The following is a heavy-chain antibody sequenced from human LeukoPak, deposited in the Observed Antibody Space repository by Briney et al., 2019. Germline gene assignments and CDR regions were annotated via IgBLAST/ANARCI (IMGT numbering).Heavy chain of an antibody. J-gene: IGHJ4*02. CDR3: AGGKLTGEPPRFDY. D-gene: IGHD7-27*01. V-gene: IGHV3-11*01. Sequence: GGSLRLPCAASEFTFSHYYMTWIRQAPGKGLEWVSYISSSGTTIYDADSVKGRFTISRDNAKNSLYLQMNNLRDEDTAVYYCAGGKLTGEPPRFDYWGQGTLVTVSS. CDR1: EFTFSHYY. CDR2: ISSSGTTI.